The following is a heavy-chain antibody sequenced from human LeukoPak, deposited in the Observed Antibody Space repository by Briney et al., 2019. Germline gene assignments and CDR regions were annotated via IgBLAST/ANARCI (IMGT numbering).Heavy chain of an antibody. CDR2: IWFDGSDK. Sequence: GGSLRLSCAASGFTFSSYGMHWVRQAPGKGLEWVTFIWFDGSDKYYAASVKGRFTISRDNSKNTLYLQMNSLSAEDSAMYYCANSLLGGQGTLVTVSS. CDR3: ANSLL. J-gene: IGHJ4*02. D-gene: IGHD2/OR15-2a*01. CDR1: GFTFSSYG. V-gene: IGHV3-30*02.